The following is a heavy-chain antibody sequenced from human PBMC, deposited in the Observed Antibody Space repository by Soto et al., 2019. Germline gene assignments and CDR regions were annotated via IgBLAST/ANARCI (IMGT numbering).Heavy chain of an antibody. J-gene: IGHJ4*02. V-gene: IGHV3-23*01. D-gene: IGHD3-3*02. CDR2: ISGSGGST. Sequence: GGSLRLSCASSGFTFXSYAMFLVRQAPGKGLEWVSAISGSGGSTYYADSVKGRFTISRDNSKNTLYLQMNSLRAEDRAVYYCAKEREMASFYYFDYWGQGTLVTVSS. CDR1: GFTFXSYA. CDR3: AKEREMASFYYFDY.